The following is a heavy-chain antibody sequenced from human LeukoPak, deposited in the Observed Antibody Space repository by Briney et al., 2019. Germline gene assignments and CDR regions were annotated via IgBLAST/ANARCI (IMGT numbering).Heavy chain of an antibody. J-gene: IGHJ6*02. CDR1: GFTFSSYG. Sequence: GGSLRLSCAASGFTFSSYGMHWVRQAPGKGLEWVAVISYDGSNKYYADSVKGRFTISRDNSKNTLYLQMNSLRAEDTAVYYCAKILGGSSWYRAWVGYYYGMDVWGQGTTVTVFS. V-gene: IGHV3-30*18. CDR3: AKILGGSSWYRAWVGYYYGMDV. CDR2: ISYDGSNK. D-gene: IGHD6-13*01.